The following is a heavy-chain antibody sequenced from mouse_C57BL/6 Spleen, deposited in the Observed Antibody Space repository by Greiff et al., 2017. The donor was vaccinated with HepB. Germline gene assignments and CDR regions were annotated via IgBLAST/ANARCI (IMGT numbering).Heavy chain of an antibody. J-gene: IGHJ4*01. CDR3: ARGGYYGSSYGYAMDY. Sequence: IQLQQSGPELVKPGASVKISCKASGYSFTGYYMNWVKQSPEKSLEWIGEINPSTGGTTYNQKFKAKATLTVDKSSSTAYMQLKSLTSEDSAVYYWARGGYYGSSYGYAMDYWGQGTSVTVSS. V-gene: IGHV1-42*01. CDR1: GYSFTGYY. D-gene: IGHD1-1*01. CDR2: INPSTGGT.